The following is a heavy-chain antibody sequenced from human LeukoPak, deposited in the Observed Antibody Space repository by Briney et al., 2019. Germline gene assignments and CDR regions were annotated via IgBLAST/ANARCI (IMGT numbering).Heavy chain of an antibody. V-gene: IGHV3-23*01. J-gene: IGHJ4*02. D-gene: IGHD2-15*01. CDR1: GFTFSSYA. Sequence: GGSLRLSCAASGFTFSSYAMTWVRQAPGKGLEWVSSISAGGGGAYSADSVKGRFTISRDKSKNTLSLQMNSLRAEDTAIYYCAKSLCSGGSCYSFDYWGEEPRVTVS. CDR2: ISAGGGGA. CDR3: AKSLCSGGSCYSFDY.